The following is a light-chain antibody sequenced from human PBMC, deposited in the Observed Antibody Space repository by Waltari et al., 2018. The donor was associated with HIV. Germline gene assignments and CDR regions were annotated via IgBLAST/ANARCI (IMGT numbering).Light chain of an antibody. V-gene: IGLV3-1*01. Sequence: SYELTQPPSVSVFPGQTASITCSGHKLGHKFVCWYQQRPGQSPGVVMYQDSRRPPGIPERFSGSNSGNTATLTISGTQAMDEADYYCQAWGSSPVFGGGTKLTVL. J-gene: IGLJ2*01. CDR1: KLGHKF. CDR2: QDS. CDR3: QAWGSSPV.